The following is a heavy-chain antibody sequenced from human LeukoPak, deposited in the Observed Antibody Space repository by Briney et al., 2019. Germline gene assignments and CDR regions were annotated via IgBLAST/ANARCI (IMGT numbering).Heavy chain of an antibody. CDR2: INPNSGGT. Sequence: GASVKVSCKASGYTFTGYYMHWVRQAPGQGLEWMGRINPNSGGTNYVQKFQGRVTMTRDTSISTAYMELSRLGSDDTAVYYCVLEVLSSGWVSWGQGTLVTVSS. V-gene: IGHV1-2*06. J-gene: IGHJ5*02. CDR1: GYTFTGYY. CDR3: VLEVLSSGWVS. D-gene: IGHD6-19*01.